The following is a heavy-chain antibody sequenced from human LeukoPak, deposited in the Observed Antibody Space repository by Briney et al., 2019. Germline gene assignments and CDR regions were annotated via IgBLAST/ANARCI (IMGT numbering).Heavy chain of an antibody. V-gene: IGHV3-21*01. Sequence: PGGSLRLSCAASGFTFSSYSMNWVRQAPGKGLEWVSSITSDTNIYYADSVKGRFTVSRDNAKNSLYLQMNSLRAEDTAVYYCAKMYGGTYIGNWGQGTLVTVSA. CDR3: AKMYGGTYIGN. CDR1: GFTFSSYS. CDR2: ITSDTNI. J-gene: IGHJ4*02. D-gene: IGHD1-26*01.